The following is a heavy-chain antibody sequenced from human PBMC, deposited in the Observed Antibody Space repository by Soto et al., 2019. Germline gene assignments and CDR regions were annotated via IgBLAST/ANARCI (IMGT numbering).Heavy chain of an antibody. CDR2: IDWDDDK. J-gene: IGHJ4*02. D-gene: IGHD3-10*01. CDR1: GFSLSTSGMC. Sequence: ESGPTLVNPTQTLTLTCTFSGFSLSTSGMCVSWIRQPPGKALEWLALIDWDDDKYYSTSLKTRLTISKDTSKNQVVLTMTNMDPVDTATYYCARGVGDLLWKARPYYFDYWGQGTLVTSPQ. V-gene: IGHV2-70*01. CDR3: ARGVGDLLWKARPYYFDY.